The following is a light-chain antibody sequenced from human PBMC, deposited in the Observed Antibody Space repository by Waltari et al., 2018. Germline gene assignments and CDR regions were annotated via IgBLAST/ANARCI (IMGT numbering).Light chain of an antibody. CDR2: LCS. J-gene: IGKJ3*01. CDR3: FQPQHAPHT. CDR1: QSLLHSDGYNY. V-gene: IGKV2-28*01. Sequence: DIVMTQSPLSLSVTPGEPASISCRSSQSLLHSDGYNYLDWYLQKPGQSPQLLIYLCSNRASGVPDRFSGSGSGTDFTLTISRVEAEDVGVYYCFQPQHAPHTFGPGTKVDIK.